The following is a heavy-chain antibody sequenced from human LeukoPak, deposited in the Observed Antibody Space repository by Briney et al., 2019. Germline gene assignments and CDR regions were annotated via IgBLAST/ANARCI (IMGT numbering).Heavy chain of an antibody. CDR1: GFTFSSYG. CDR2: ISYDGSNK. CDR3: ANGDGSGSAFDY. V-gene: IGHV3-30*18. D-gene: IGHD3-10*01. J-gene: IGHJ4*02. Sequence: GGSLRLSCAAPGFTFSSYGMHWVRQAPGRGLEWVAVISYDGSNKYYADSVKGRFTISRDNSKNTLYLQMNSLRAEDTAVYYCANGDGSGSAFDYWGQGTLVTVSS.